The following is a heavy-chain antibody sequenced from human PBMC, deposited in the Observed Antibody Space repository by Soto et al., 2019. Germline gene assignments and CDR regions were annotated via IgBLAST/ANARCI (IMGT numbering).Heavy chain of an antibody. V-gene: IGHV3-74*01. CDR2: INSDGSST. J-gene: IGHJ6*02. Sequence: GGSLRLSCAASGFTFSSYWMHWVRQAPGKGLVWVSRINSDGSSTSYADSVKGRFTISRDNAKNTLYLQMNSLRAEDTAVYYCAREGDTAMVYYYYGMDVWGQGTTVTVSS. CDR1: GFTFSSYW. D-gene: IGHD5-18*01. CDR3: AREGDTAMVYYYYGMDV.